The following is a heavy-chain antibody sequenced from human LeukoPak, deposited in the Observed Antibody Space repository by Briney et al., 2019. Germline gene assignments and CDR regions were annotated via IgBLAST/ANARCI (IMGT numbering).Heavy chain of an antibody. CDR2: MSYSGST. V-gene: IGHV4-59*01. CDR3: ARAPERWYSYGSYTYYYMDV. CDR1: GGSISSYY. D-gene: IGHD5-18*01. J-gene: IGHJ6*03. Sequence: SETLSLTCTVSGGSISSYYGNWIRQPPGKGLEWIGSMSYSGSTKYSPSRESRVTISVATSKHKISLKLRSVTAADTTVYYCARAPERWYSYGSYTYYYMDVWGKGTTVTVSS.